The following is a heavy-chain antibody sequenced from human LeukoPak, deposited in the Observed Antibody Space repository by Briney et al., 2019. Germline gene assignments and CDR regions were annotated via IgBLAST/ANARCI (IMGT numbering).Heavy chain of an antibody. CDR3: ARVSSSGWNYFDQ. Sequence: GGSLRLSCAASGFTFSDYYIDWVRQAPGKGLEWVGRSRSKARSYTTENAASVKGRFTISRDGAENSLYLQMSSLKSEDTAVYYCARVSSSGWNYFDQWGQGTLVTVSS. J-gene: IGHJ4*02. D-gene: IGHD6-19*01. CDR2: SRSKARSYTT. V-gene: IGHV3-72*01. CDR1: GFTFSDYY.